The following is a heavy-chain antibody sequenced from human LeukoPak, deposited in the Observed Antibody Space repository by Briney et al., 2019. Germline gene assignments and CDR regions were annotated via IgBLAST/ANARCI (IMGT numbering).Heavy chain of an antibody. D-gene: IGHD6-25*01. V-gene: IGHV1-2*02. CDR1: GYSFTRYN. J-gene: IGHJ4*02. Sequence: ASVNVSCKTSGYSFTRYNLHWVRQAPAQRREWMGIIKPSGGNTNYAQKFQGRVTMTGDRSISTAYMELSRLRSDDTAVYYCARERTPGSGYGVDYWGQGTVVTVSS. CDR3: ARERTPGSGYGVDY. CDR2: IKPSGGNT.